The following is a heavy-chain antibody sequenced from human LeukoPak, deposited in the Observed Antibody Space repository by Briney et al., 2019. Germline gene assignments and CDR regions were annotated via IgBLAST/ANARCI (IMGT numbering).Heavy chain of an antibody. CDR3: ARGTYGMDV. CDR1: GGSISNYY. CDR2: IYSNGGT. J-gene: IGHJ6*02. Sequence: ETLSLTCTVSGGSISNYYWSWIRQPAGEGLEWIGRIYSNGGTDYNPSLKSRVTMSVDTSKNQFSLKLSSVTAADTAIYYCARGTYGMDVWGQGTTVIVSS. V-gene: IGHV4-4*07.